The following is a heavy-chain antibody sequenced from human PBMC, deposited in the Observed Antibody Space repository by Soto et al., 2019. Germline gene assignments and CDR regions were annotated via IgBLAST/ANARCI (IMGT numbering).Heavy chain of an antibody. CDR1: GVSISSSSYY. CDR2: IYYSGST. J-gene: IGHJ6*02. Sequence: PSETLPLTCTVSGVSISSSSYYWGRIRQPPGKGLEWIGSIYYSGSTYYNPSLKSRVTISVDTSKKHFSLKLSSVTAADTAVYYCAGGGVRGVITRTRDYYGMDVWGQGTTVTVSS. CDR3: AGGGVRGVITRTRDYYGMDV. D-gene: IGHD3-10*01. V-gene: IGHV4-39*02.